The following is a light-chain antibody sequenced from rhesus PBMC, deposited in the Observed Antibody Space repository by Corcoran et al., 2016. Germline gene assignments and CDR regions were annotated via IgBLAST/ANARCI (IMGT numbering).Light chain of an antibody. CDR2: EAS. V-gene: IGKV2S20*01. CDR1: QSLLDAEDGHTY. CDR3: MQGIEFPYS. J-gene: IGKJ2*01. Sequence: DIVMTQIPLSLPVIPGEPASISCRSSQSLLDAEDGHTYLEWYLQKPGQSPQPVFYEASRRASGVPDRFSGSGLDTDFTLKISRVEAEDVGFYYCMQGIEFPYSFGQGTKVEIK.